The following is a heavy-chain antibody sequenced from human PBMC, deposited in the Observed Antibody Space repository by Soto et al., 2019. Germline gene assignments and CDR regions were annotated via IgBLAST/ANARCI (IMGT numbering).Heavy chain of an antibody. CDR2: IIPIFGTA. Sequence: ASVKVSWKASGGAFSNCATIWARQAPGQGLEWMGGIIPIFGTANYAQKFQGRVTITADESTSTAYMELSSLRSEDTAVYYCARLWNDVNYYYGMDVWGQGTTVTGSS. D-gene: IGHD1-1*01. V-gene: IGHV1-69*13. J-gene: IGHJ6*02. CDR3: ARLWNDVNYYYGMDV. CDR1: GGAFSNCA.